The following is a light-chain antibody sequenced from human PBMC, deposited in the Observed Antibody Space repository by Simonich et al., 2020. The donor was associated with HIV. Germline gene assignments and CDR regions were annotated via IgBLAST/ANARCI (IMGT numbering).Light chain of an antibody. V-gene: IGLV2-18*02. CDR2: EVS. J-gene: IGLJ3*02. CDR1: SSNIGSYNR. CDR3: SSYTNSSTWV. Sequence: QSALTQPPSVSGSPGQSVTISCTGTSSNIGSYNRFSWYQQPPGTAPKLIIYEVSNRPSGVPDRFSGSKSGNTASLTISGLQAEDEADYYCSSYTNSSTWVFGGGTKLTVL.